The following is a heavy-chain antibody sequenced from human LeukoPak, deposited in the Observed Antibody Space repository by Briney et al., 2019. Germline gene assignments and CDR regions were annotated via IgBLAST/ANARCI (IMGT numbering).Heavy chain of an antibody. CDR3: ARDRSVYSYGEPLDH. CDR1: GYTFTGYY. D-gene: IGHD5-18*01. V-gene: IGHV1-2*06. CDR2: INPNTGGT. Sequence: ASVKVSCKASGYTFTGYYMHWVRQAPGQGLEWLGRINPNTGGTDDAQNFQGRVTMTRDTSMNTAYMELSRLRADDTAVYYCARDRSVYSYGEPLDHGGQGTLVIVSS. J-gene: IGHJ4*02.